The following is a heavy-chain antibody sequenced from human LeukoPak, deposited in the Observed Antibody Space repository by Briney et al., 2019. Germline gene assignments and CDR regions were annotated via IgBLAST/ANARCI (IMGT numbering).Heavy chain of an antibody. J-gene: IGHJ4*02. Sequence: PGGSLRLSCAASGFTFDDYSMHWVRQSPGMGLEWLSGLGWNGDIIDYADSVKGRFTISRDNAKNSLYLQMDSLKTEDTALHYCAKGSLIAASGTLFDFWGQGTRVTVSS. D-gene: IGHD6-13*01. CDR1: GFTFDDYS. CDR2: LGWNGDII. CDR3: AKGSLIAASGTLFDF. V-gene: IGHV3-9*01.